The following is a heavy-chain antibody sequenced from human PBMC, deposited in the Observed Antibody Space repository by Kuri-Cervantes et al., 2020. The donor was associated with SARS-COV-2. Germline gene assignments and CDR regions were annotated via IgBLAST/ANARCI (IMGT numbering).Heavy chain of an antibody. CDR2: ISGSGGST. CDR1: GFTFSSYA. V-gene: IGHV3-23*01. J-gene: IGHJ4*02. D-gene: IGHD5-18*01. Sequence: GGSLRLSCAASGFTFSSYAMSWVRQAPGKGLEWVSAISGSGGSTYYADSVKGRFTISRDNSKNTLYPQMNSLRAEDTAVYYCTRDKRGYSYGPPDGDYWGQGTLVTVSS. CDR3: TRDKRGYSYGPPDGDY.